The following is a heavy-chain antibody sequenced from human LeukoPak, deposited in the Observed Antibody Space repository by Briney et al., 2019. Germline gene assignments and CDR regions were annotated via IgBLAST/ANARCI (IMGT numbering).Heavy chain of an antibody. V-gene: IGHV4-59*08. CDR2: IYYSGST. J-gene: IGHJ3*02. D-gene: IGHD3-22*01. CDR1: GGSINNYY. Sequence: SETLSLTCSVSGGSINNYYWSWIRQPPGKGLEWIGYIYYSGSTNYNPSLKSRVTISVDTSKNQFSLKLSSVTAADTAVYYCASLDSSENAFDIWGQGTMVTVSS. CDR3: ASLDSSENAFDI.